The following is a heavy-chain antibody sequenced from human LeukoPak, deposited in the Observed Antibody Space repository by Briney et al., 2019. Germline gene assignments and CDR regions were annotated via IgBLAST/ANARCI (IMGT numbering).Heavy chain of an antibody. D-gene: IGHD1-1*01. Sequence: PSETLSLTCTVSGGSIRGYYWSWIRQPPGKGLEWIGYIYYTGSTNNNPSLKSRVTTSVDTSKKQFSLKLTSVTAADTAVYYCARGPTGTPSYFDLWGRGTLVTASS. CDR3: ARGPTGTPSYFDL. CDR2: IYYTGST. J-gene: IGHJ2*01. V-gene: IGHV4-59*01. CDR1: GGSIRGYY.